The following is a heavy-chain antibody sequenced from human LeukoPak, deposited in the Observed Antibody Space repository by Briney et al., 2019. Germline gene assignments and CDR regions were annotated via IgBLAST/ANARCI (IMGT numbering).Heavy chain of an antibody. Sequence: PGGSLRLSCTASGFTFGDYAMSWFRQAPGKGLEWVGFIRSKAYGGTTEYAASVKGRFTISRDDSKNTLYLQMNSLKTEDTAVYYCTTDPRVLWDQDYWGQGTLVTVSS. CDR3: TTDPRVLWDQDY. J-gene: IGHJ4*02. CDR2: IRSKAYGGTT. CDR1: GFTFGDYA. D-gene: IGHD1-26*01. V-gene: IGHV3-49*03.